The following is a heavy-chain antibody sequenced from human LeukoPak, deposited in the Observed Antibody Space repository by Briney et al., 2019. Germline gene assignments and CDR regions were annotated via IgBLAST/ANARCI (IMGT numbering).Heavy chain of an antibody. Sequence: SETLSLTCTVSGGSITSYYWSWIRQPPGKALEWIGYMHDSGSTNYNPTLKSRVTLSVDTSKNQFSLKLSSVTAADTAVYYCARGHDYTDSKFDSWGQGTLVTVSS. CDR3: ARGHDYTDSKFDS. J-gene: IGHJ4*02. V-gene: IGHV4-59*01. D-gene: IGHD4-17*01. CDR2: MHDSGST. CDR1: GGSITSYY.